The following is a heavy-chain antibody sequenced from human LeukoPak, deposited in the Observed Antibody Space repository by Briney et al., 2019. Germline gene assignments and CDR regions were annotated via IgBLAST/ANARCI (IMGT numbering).Heavy chain of an antibody. D-gene: IGHD6-19*01. CDR1: GFTFSSYA. CDR2: ISYDGSNK. CDR3: ARASPSSGCLDY. V-gene: IGHV3-30-3*01. Sequence: WGSLRLSCAASGFTFSSYAMHWVRQAPGKGLEWVAVISYDGSNKYYADSVKGRFTISRDNSKDTLYLQMNSLRAEDTAVYYCARASPSSGCLDYWGQGTLVTVSS. J-gene: IGHJ4*02.